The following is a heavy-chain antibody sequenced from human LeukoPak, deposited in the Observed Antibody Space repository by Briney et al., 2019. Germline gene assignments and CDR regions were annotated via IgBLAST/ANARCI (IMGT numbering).Heavy chain of an antibody. J-gene: IGHJ6*02. D-gene: IGHD6-19*01. CDR2: INHSGST. CDR3: AGRGSGATDGMDV. V-gene: IGHV4-34*01. Sequence: SETLSLTCAVYGGSFSGYYWSWIRQPPGKGLEWIGEINHSGSTNYNPSLKSRVTVSIDTSKNQFSLKLSSVTAADTAVYYCAGRGSGATDGMDVWGQGTTVTVSS. CDR1: GGSFSGYY.